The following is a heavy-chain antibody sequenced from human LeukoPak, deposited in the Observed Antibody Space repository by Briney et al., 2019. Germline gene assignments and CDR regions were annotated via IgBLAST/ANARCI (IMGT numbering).Heavy chain of an antibody. CDR3: AKGGNYGDYLDYYYYYMDV. D-gene: IGHD4-17*01. J-gene: IGHJ6*03. CDR1: GFTFSSYA. Sequence: GGSLRLSCAASGFTFSSYAMSWVRQAPGKGLEWVSAISGRGGSTYYADSVKGRFTISRDNSKNTLYLQMNSLRAEDTAVYYCAKGGNYGDYLDYYYYYMDVWGKGNTVTVSS. CDR2: ISGRGGST. V-gene: IGHV3-23*01.